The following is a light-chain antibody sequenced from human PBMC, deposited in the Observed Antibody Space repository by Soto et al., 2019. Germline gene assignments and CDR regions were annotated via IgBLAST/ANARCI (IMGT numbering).Light chain of an antibody. CDR1: QSVSSY. CDR2: DAS. J-gene: IGKJ5*01. V-gene: IGKV3-11*01. CDR3: QQYNNWPPIT. Sequence: EIVLTQSPATLSLSPGERATLSCRASQSVSSYLAWYQQKPGQAPRLLIYDASNRATGIPARFSGSGSGTDFTLTIRRLEPEDFAVYYCQQYNNWPPITFGQGTRLEIK.